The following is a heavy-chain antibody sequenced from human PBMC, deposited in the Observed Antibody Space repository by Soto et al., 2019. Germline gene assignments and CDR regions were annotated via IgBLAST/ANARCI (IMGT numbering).Heavy chain of an antibody. CDR3: ARRHEYGGNSDAFDT. CDR2: ILPIFGTA. CDR1: GGTFSTSS. D-gene: IGHD4-17*01. J-gene: IGHJ3*02. V-gene: IGHV1-69*06. Sequence: ASVKVSCKASGGTFSTSSINWVRQAPGQRPEWMGNILPIFGTADYANKFQDRVTITADKSTNTAYMGLRSLFSEATAVYYCARRHEYGGNSDAFDTWGQGTVVTVSS.